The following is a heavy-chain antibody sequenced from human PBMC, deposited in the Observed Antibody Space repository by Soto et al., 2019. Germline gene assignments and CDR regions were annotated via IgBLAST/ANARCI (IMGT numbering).Heavy chain of an antibody. Sequence: QVQLVQSGAEVKKPGSSVKVSCKASGVTFSRYAISWVRQAPGHGLEWMGGIIPIFGTANYAQKFQGRVTITADESTSTAYMELSSLRSEDTAVYYCARGYYSNFSYYFDYWGQGTLVTVSS. CDR2: IIPIFGTA. D-gene: IGHD4-4*01. J-gene: IGHJ4*02. CDR3: ARGYYSNFSYYFDY. V-gene: IGHV1-69*01. CDR1: GVTFSRYA.